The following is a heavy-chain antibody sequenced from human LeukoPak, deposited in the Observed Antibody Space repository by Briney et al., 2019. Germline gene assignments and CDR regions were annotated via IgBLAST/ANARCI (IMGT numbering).Heavy chain of an antibody. CDR2: ISSSSSYI. Sequence: TGGSLRLSCAASGFTFSSYSMNWVRQAPGKGLEWVSSISSSSSYIYYADSVKGRFTISRDNAKNSLYLQMNSLRAEDTAVYYCARGHCSGGSCEIDYWGQGTLVTVSS. D-gene: IGHD2-15*01. V-gene: IGHV3-21*01. CDR1: GFTFSSYS. J-gene: IGHJ4*02. CDR3: ARGHCSGGSCEIDY.